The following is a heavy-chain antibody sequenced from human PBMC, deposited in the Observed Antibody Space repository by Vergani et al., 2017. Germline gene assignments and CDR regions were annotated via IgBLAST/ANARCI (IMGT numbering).Heavy chain of an antibody. CDR3: ARDIQELGILDY. J-gene: IGHJ4*02. CDR1: GGSISSYY. CDR2: IYYSGST. D-gene: IGHD7-27*01. V-gene: IGHV4-59*01. Sequence: QVQLQESGPGLVKPSETLSLTCTVSGGSISSYYWSWIRQPPGKGLEWIGYIYYSGSTNYNPSLKSRVTISVDTSKNQFSLKLSSVTAADTAVYYCARDIQELGILDYWGQGTLVTVSS.